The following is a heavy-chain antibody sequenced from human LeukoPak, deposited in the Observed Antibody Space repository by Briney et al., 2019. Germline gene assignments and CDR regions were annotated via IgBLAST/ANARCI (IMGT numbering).Heavy chain of an antibody. D-gene: IGHD6-13*01. CDR2: IKQDGSEK. CDR1: GFTFSTYW. J-gene: IGHJ4*02. CDR3: ARDSAGNDY. V-gene: IGHV3-7*01. Sequence: GGSLGLSCAASGFTFSTYWMSWVRQAPGKGLEWVANIKQDGSEKYYVDSVKGRFTISRDNAKYSLYLQMNSLRAEDTAMYYCARDSAGNDYWGQGTLVTVSS.